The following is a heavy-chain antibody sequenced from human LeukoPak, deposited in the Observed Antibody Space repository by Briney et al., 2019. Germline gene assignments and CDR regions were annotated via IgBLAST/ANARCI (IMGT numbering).Heavy chain of an antibody. D-gene: IGHD3-9*01. CDR3: ARTYYDILTGYPDAFDI. V-gene: IGHV1-18*01. CDR1: GYTFTSYG. Sequence: ASVKVSCKAPGYTFTSYGISWVRQAPGQGLEWMGWISAYNGNTNYAQKLQGRVTMTTDTSTSTAYMELRSLRSDDTAVYYCARTYYDILTGYPDAFDIWGQGTMVTVSS. CDR2: ISAYNGNT. J-gene: IGHJ3*02.